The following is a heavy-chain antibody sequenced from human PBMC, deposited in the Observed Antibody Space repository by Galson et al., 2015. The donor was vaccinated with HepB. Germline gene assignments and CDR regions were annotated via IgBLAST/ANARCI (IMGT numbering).Heavy chain of an antibody. CDR2: VIPIFGTA. J-gene: IGHJ6*03. V-gene: IGHV1-69*13. CDR1: GGTFSSYA. Sequence: SVKVSCKASGGTFSSYAISWVRQAPGRGLEWMGGVIPIFGTANYAQKFQGRVTITADESTSTAYMELSSLRSEDTAMYYCALQTGGSNAITYYYMDVWGKGTTVTVSS. CDR3: ALQTGGSNAITYYYMDV. D-gene: IGHD7-27*01.